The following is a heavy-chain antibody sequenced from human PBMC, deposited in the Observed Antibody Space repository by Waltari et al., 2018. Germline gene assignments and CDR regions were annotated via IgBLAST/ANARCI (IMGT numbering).Heavy chain of an antibody. V-gene: IGHV1-24*01. CDR3: ATNMRVNYYGSGRF. CDR1: GYTLTELS. D-gene: IGHD3-10*01. CDR2: FDPEDGET. J-gene: IGHJ4*02. Sequence: QVQLVQSGAEVKKPGASVKVSCKVSGYTLTELSMHWVRQAPGKGLEWMGGFDPEDGETIYAQKCQGRVTMTEETSTDTAYMELSSLRSEDTAVYYCATNMRVNYYGSGRFWGQGTLVTVSS.